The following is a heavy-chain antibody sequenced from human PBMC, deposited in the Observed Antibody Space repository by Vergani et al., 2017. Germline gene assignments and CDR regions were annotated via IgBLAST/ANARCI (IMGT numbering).Heavy chain of an antibody. V-gene: IGHV5-51*03. D-gene: IGHD6-13*01. J-gene: IGHJ4*02. CDR3: ARVTAAGTVDY. CDR2: IYAGDSDV. CDR1: GYSITNYW. Sequence: EVQLVQSGAEVKKPGESLKISCQGSGYSITNYWIAWVRQRPGKGLEWMGIIYAGDSDVRYSPSFQGQVTMSVDKSLSTAYLQWSSLKASDTATYYCARVTAAGTVDYWGQGTLVTVSS.